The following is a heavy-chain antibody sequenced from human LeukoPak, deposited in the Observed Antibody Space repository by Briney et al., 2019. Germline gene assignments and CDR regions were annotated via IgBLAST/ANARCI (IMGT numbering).Heavy chain of an antibody. CDR1: GYTFTNYY. CDR2: INPSGGST. Sequence: ASVKVSCKASGYTFTNYYIHWVRQAPGQGLKWMGMINPSGGSTSYTQNFQGRVTMTRDTSTSTVYMEMSSLRSEDTAVYYCARTPGGSSLSHYYGMDVWGQGTTVTVSS. D-gene: IGHD6-13*01. V-gene: IGHV1-46*01. J-gene: IGHJ6*02. CDR3: ARTPGGSSLSHYYGMDV.